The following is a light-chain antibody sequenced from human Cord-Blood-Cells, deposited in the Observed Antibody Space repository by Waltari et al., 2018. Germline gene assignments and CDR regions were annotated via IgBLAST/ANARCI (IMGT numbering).Light chain of an antibody. V-gene: IGLV1-47*02. Sequence: QSVLTQPPSASGTPGQRVTISCSGSSSHIGSNYVYWYQQPPGTAPILLIYSNNQRPSGVPDRFSGSRSGTSASLTISGLRSEDEADYYCAAWDDSLSGWVFGAGTKLTVL. CDR3: AAWDDSLSGWV. CDR1: SSHIGSNY. CDR2: SNN. J-gene: IGLJ3*02.